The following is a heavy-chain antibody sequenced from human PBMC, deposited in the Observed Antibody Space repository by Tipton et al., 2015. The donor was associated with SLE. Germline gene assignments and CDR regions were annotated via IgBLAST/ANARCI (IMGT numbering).Heavy chain of an antibody. V-gene: IGHV4-59*11. CDR3: ARRHYSGPFDS. J-gene: IGHJ4*02. D-gene: IGHD5-12*01. CDR1: GVSISDHY. Sequence: TLSLTCVVSGVSISDHYWTWIRQPPGKGLQWLAYAFNSGSFNRAHYNPSVMSRVTISVDTSKHQFSLKLNSVTAADTAVYYCARRHYSGPFDSWGQGTLVTVSS. CDR2: AFNSGSF.